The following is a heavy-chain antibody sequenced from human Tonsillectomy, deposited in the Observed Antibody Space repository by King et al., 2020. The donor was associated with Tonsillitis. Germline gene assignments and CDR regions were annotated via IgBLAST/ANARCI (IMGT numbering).Heavy chain of an antibody. Sequence: VQLVESGGGLVKPGGSLRLSCAASGFPLRDAWMNWVRQAPGKGLEWGALIRTHADGGTGEYGATLKDSFIISREDSMNRTFLQMNTLKIEDTGVYYCTTLVPTWGPGTPVTVSS. CDR2: IRTHADGGTG. D-gene: IGHD2-21*01. CDR3: TTLVPT. CDR1: GFPLRDAW. J-gene: IGHJ1*01. V-gene: IGHV3-15*05.